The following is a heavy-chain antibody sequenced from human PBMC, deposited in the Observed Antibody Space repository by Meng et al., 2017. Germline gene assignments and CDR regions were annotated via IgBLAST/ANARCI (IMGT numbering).Heavy chain of an antibody. V-gene: IGHV1-2*02. D-gene: IGHD5-12*01. CDR3: AREEGLLSSYSGYDQGSAFDI. J-gene: IGHJ3*02. CDR2: INPNSGGT. Sequence: ALVKVSCKASGYTFTGYYMHWVRQAPGQGLEWMGWINPNSGGTNYAQKFQGRVTMTRDTSISTAYMELSRLRSDDTAVYYCAREEGLLSSYSGYDQGSAFDIWGQGTMVTVSS. CDR1: GYTFTGYY.